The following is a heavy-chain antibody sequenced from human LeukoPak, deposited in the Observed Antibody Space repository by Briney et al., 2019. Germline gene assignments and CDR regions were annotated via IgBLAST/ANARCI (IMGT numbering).Heavy chain of an antibody. J-gene: IGHJ4*02. Sequence: SETLSLTCTVSGGSVSSSSYYWGWIRQPPGKGLEWIGSIYYSGSTYYNPSLKSRVTISVDTSKNQFSLKLSSVTAADTAVYYCARRTLSSWYYDYWGQGTLVTVSS. CDR2: IYYSGST. CDR3: ARRTLSSWYYDY. D-gene: IGHD6-13*01. V-gene: IGHV4-39*07. CDR1: GGSVSSSSYY.